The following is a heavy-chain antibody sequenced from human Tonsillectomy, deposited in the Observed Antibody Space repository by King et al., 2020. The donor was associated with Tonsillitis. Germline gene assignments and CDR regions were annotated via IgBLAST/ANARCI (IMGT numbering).Heavy chain of an antibody. V-gene: IGHV3-9*01. CDR1: GFTFDDYA. D-gene: IGHD4-11*01. CDR2: ISWNSGSI. CDR3: AKDFGMASMTPVTLFYYYGMDV. J-gene: IGHJ6*04. Sequence: VQLVESGGGLVQPGRSLRLSCAASGFTFDDYAMHWVRHAPGKGLEWVSGISWNSGSIGYADSVKGRFTISRDNAKNSLYLQMNSLRAEDTALYYCAKDFGMASMTPVTLFYYYGMDVWGKGPTATVPS.